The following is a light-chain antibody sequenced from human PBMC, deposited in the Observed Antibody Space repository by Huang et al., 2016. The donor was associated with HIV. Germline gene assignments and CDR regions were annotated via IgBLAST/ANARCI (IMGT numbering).Light chain of an antibody. CDR1: QSSSRY. Sequence: DIQMTQSPSSLSAHVADRVTITCRASQSSSRYLNWYQQKPGKAPKLLIYAASNMQSGIPSRCSGSGSGTEFTLIISSLQPEDFGTYYCQRSYRTFGQGTRVEIK. J-gene: IGKJ1*01. CDR3: QRSYRT. V-gene: IGKV1-39*01. CDR2: AAS.